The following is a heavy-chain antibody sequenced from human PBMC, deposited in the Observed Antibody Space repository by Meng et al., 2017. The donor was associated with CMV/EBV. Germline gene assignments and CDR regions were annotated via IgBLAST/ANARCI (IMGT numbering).Heavy chain of an antibody. CDR2: INPNSGGT. CDR1: GYTFTGYY. CDR3: ARAQDSSSSGDFDY. J-gene: IGHJ4*02. D-gene: IGHD6-6*01. Sequence: KAYGYTFTGYYMHWMRQAPGQGLEWMGWINPNSGGTNYAQKFQGWVTMTRDTSISTAYMELSRLRSDDTAVYYCARAQDSSSSGDFDYWGQGTLVTVSS. V-gene: IGHV1-2*04.